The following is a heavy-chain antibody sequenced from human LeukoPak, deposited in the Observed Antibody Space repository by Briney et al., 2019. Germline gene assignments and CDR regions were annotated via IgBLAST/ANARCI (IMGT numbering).Heavy chain of an antibody. CDR1: GYTFTGYY. D-gene: IGHD3-9*01. CDR3: ARDQSILTGYYTPPFDY. J-gene: IGHJ4*02. CDR2: INPNSGGT. V-gene: IGHV1-2*02. Sequence: ASVKVSCKGSGYTFTGYYMHWVRQAPGQGLEWMGWINPNSGGTNYAQKFQGRVTMTRDTSISTAYMELSRLRSDDTAVYYCARDQSILTGYYTPPFDYWGQGTLVTVSS.